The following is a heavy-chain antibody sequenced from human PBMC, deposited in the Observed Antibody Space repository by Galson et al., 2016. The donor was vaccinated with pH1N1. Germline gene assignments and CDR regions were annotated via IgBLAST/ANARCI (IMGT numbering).Heavy chain of an antibody. Sequence: TLSLTCTVSGGSIGGGYYIWTWIRQPAGKGLEWIGRVFASGNTNYHPSLKGRVTISLDTSRSQFSLKLSSGTAADTAVYYCARARPTWDLLADAFDIWGQGTVVTVSS. V-gene: IGHV4-61*02. CDR1: GGSIGGGYYI. J-gene: IGHJ3*02. CDR2: VFASGNT. CDR3: ARARPTWDLLADAFDI. D-gene: IGHD1-26*01.